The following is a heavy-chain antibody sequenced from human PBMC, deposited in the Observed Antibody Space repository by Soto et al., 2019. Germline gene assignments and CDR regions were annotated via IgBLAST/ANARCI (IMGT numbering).Heavy chain of an antibody. CDR3: ARAYGGYADY. CDR1: GGSISSYY. D-gene: IGHD5-12*01. CDR2: IYYIGST. Sequence: PSETLSLTCTVSGGSISSYYWSWIRQPPGKGLEWIGYIYYIGSTNYNPSLKSRVTISVDTSKNQFSLKLSFVTAADTAVYYCARAYGGYADYWGQGALVTVSS. J-gene: IGHJ4*02. V-gene: IGHV4-59*01.